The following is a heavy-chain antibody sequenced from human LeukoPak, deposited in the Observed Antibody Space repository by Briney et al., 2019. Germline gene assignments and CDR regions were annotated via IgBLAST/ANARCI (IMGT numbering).Heavy chain of an antibody. V-gene: IGHV3-48*04. Sequence: GGSLRLSCAASGFTFSSYSMDWVRQAPGKGLEWVSYISSSSSTIYYADSVKGRFTISRDNAKNSLYLQMNSLRAEDTAVYYCARTYCSSTSCYPHWGQGTLVTVSS. CDR2: ISSSSSTI. CDR3: ARTYCSSTSCYPH. D-gene: IGHD2-2*01. CDR1: GFTFSSYS. J-gene: IGHJ4*02.